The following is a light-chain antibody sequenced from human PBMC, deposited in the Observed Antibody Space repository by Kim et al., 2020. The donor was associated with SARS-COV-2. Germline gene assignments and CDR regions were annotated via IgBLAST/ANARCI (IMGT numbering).Light chain of an antibody. J-gene: IGLJ2*01. CDR1: SSNIGSNT. Sequence: QSVLTQPPSASGTPGQRVTISCSGSSSNIGSNTVNWYQQLPGTAPKLLIYSNNQRPSGVPVRFSGSKSGTSASLAISGLQSEDEADYYCAAWDDSLNGPGVVFGGGTQLTVL. CDR2: SNN. CDR3: AAWDDSLNGPGVV. V-gene: IGLV1-44*01.